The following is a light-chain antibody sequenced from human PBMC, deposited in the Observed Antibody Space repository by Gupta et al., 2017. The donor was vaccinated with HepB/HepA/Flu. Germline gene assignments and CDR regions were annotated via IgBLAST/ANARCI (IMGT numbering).Light chain of an antibody. Sequence: EIVMTQSPATLYVSPGERATLSCRASQSVSSNLAWSQQKPVQAPRLLIYGASTRDTGIPARFSGSGSGTEFTLTISSRQSEDFAVYYCQQDNKWPPYTFGQGTKLEIK. CDR2: GAS. CDR1: QSVSSN. CDR3: QQDNKWPPYT. J-gene: IGKJ2*01. V-gene: IGKV3-15*01.